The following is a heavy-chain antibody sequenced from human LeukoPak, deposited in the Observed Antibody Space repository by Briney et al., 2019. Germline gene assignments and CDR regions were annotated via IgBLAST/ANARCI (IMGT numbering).Heavy chain of an antibody. CDR3: ARDRFRAYYDFWSGYRYFDY. V-gene: IGHV4-4*02. CDR2: IYHSGST. J-gene: IGHJ4*02. CDR1: GGSISSSNW. D-gene: IGHD3-3*01. Sequence: SETLSLTCAVSGGSISSSNWWSWVRQPPGKGLEWIGEIYHSGSTNYNPSLESRVTISVDKSKSQFSLKLSSVTAADTAVYYCARDRFRAYYDFWSGYRYFDYWGQGALVTVSS.